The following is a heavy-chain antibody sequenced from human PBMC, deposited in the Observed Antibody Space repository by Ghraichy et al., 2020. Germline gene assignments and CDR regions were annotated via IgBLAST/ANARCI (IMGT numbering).Heavy chain of an antibody. CDR3: AREDSGQYYFDY. CDR2: ISAYNGNT. D-gene: IGHD1-26*01. Sequence: ASLKVSCKASGYTFTSYGISWVRQAPGQGLEWMGWISAYNGNTNYAQKLQGRVTMTTDTSTSTAYMELRSLRSDDTAVYYCAREDSGQYYFDYWGQGTLVTVSS. CDR1: GYTFTSYG. V-gene: IGHV1-18*01. J-gene: IGHJ4*02.